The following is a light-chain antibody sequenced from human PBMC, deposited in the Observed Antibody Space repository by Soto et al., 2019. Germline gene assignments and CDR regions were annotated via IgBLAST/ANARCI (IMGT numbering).Light chain of an antibody. CDR2: KAS. Sequence: DIQMTQSPSTLSASVGDRVTITCRASQSMSTWLAWYQQKPGKAPKLRIYKASSLESGVPSRFSGSGSGTEFTLTISSLQPDDFATYYCQQYNSYSWTFGQGTKVDI. V-gene: IGKV1-5*03. CDR3: QQYNSYSWT. CDR1: QSMSTW. J-gene: IGKJ1*01.